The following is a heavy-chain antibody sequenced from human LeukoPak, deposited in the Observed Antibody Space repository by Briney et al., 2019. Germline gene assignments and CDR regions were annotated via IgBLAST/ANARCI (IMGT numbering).Heavy chain of an antibody. V-gene: IGHV4-34*01. Sequence: PSETLSLTCAVYGGSFSGYYWSWIRQPPGKGLEGIGEINHSGSTNYKPSLKSRVTISLDTSTNQFSLKLNSVTAADTAVYHCARSSLGITGRPYYMDVWGKGTTVTVSS. CDR2: INHSGST. CDR3: ARSSLGITGRPYYMDV. J-gene: IGHJ6*03. CDR1: GGSFSGYY. D-gene: IGHD3-16*01.